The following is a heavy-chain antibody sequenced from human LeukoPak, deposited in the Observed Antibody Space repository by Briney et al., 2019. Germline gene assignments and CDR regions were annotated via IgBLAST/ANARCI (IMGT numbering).Heavy chain of an antibody. CDR1: GFTFSSYG. D-gene: IGHD3-10*01. V-gene: IGHV3-30*03. Sequence: GRSLRLSCAASGFTFSSYGMHWVRQAPGKGLEWVAVISYDGSNKYYADSVKGRFTIPRDNSKNTLYLQMNSLRAEDTAVYYCVSLWFGELSNYWGQGTLVTVSS. CDR3: VSLWFGELSNY. CDR2: ISYDGSNK. J-gene: IGHJ4*02.